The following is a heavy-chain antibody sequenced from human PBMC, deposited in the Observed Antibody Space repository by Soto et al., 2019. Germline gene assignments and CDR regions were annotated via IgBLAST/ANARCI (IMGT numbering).Heavy chain of an antibody. J-gene: IGHJ4*02. CDR3: ARRRIVPTTNFCL. Sequence: QLQLQESGPGLVKPSETLSLTCTVSGDSISSSSFYWGWIRQPPGQGREWIGHIFHTGATYQNPTPKSLLRRAEDTSKNQFSLNLSAVTATDTAGYYCARRRIVPTTNFCLWGQGNLVTV. CDR1: GDSISSSSFY. D-gene: IGHD1-26*01. CDR2: IFHTGAT. V-gene: IGHV4-39*01.